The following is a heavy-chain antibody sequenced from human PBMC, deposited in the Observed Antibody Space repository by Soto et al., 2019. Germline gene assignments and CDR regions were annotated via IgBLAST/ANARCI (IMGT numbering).Heavy chain of an antibody. V-gene: IGHV1-69*13. CDR2: IIPLFGTA. CDR1: GVTFSSET. J-gene: IGHJ5*02. CDR3: ATELGENPASPLDA. Sequence: ASVKVSCKASGVTFSSETLGWVRQAPGQGLEWVGGIIPLFGTASYAQKFQGRVTITADESTSTVYMELSSLRSDDTAVYFCATELGENPASPLDAWGQGTLVTV. D-gene: IGHD3-10*01.